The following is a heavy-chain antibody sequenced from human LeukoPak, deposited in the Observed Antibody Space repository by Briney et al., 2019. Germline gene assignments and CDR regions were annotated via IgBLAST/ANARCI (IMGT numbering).Heavy chain of an antibody. CDR3: VRFTSWYSMGEEDDY. Sequence: SETLSLTCTVSGYSISSGYYWGWIRQPPGKGLEWIGSIYYSGSTYYNPSLKSRVTISVDTSKNQFSLKLSSVTAADTAVYYCVRFTSWYSMGEEDDYWGQGTLVTVSS. CDR1: GYSISSGYY. CDR2: IYYSGST. J-gene: IGHJ4*02. V-gene: IGHV4-38-2*02. D-gene: IGHD6-13*01.